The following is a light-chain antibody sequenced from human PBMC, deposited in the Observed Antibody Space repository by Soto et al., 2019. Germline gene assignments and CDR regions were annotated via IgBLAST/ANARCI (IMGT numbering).Light chain of an antibody. Sequence: QSVLTQPASVSGSPGQSVTISCTGSSSDVGGYNFVSWYQQHPGKAPKLIIYEVTDRSPGVPHRFSGSKSGNTASLTISGLQAEDEADYYCSSYTSSKTGVFGGGTKLTVL. V-gene: IGLV2-14*01. J-gene: IGLJ2*01. CDR2: EVT. CDR1: SSDVGGYNF. CDR3: SSYTSSKTGV.